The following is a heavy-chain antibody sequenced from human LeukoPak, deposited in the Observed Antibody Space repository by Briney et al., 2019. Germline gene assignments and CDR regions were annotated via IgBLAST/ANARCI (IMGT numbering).Heavy chain of an antibody. CDR1: GFTFSSYW. CDR2: INSDGSST. CDR3: ARGPFYFGSGD. D-gene: IGHD3-10*01. Sequence: GGSLRLSCAASGFTFSSYWMHWVRQAPGKGLVWVSRINSDGSSTSYAGSVKGRFTISRDNAKNTLYLQMNSLRAEDTALYYCARGPFYFGSGDWGQGTLVTVSS. J-gene: IGHJ4*02. V-gene: IGHV3-74*01.